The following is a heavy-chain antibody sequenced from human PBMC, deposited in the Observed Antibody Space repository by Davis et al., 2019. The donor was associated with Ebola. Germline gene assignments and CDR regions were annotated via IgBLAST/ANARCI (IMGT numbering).Heavy chain of an antibody. CDR2: INPHNGNT. D-gene: IGHD1-26*01. Sequence: ASVKVSCKASGYTFTNYGITWVRQAPGQGLEWMGWINPHNGNTNYAQNVQGRVIMTSDTATTTAYMEVGSLRSEDTAVYYCARGFLTWEDYWGQGTLVTVSS. J-gene: IGHJ4*02. V-gene: IGHV1-18*04. CDR3: ARGFLTWEDY. CDR1: GYTFTNYG.